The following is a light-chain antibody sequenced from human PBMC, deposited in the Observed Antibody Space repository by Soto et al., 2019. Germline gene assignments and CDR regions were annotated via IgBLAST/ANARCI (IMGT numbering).Light chain of an antibody. J-gene: IGKJ3*01. Sequence: DIQMTQSPSSVSASVGDRVTITCRASQGINNLLAWYQQKPGKAPNLLIYSTSTLQSGVPSRFSGSLSGTDFTLTISSLQPDDSATYFCQQSKSFPFTFGLGTKVEIK. V-gene: IGKV1-12*02. CDR1: QGINNL. CDR3: QQSKSFPFT. CDR2: STS.